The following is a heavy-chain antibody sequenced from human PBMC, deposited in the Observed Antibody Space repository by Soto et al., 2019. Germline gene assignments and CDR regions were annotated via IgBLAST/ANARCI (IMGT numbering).Heavy chain of an antibody. CDR3: ARAHYGDYGYGMDV. Sequence: QLQLQESGSGLVKPSQTLSLTCAVSGGSISSGGYSWSWIRQPPGKGLEWIGYIYHSGTTYYNPSLKSRVTISVDRSKNPFSLKRSSVTAADTAVYYCARAHYGDYGYGMDVWGQGTTVTVSS. V-gene: IGHV4-30-2*01. CDR1: GGSISSGGYS. CDR2: IYHSGTT. J-gene: IGHJ6*02. D-gene: IGHD4-17*01.